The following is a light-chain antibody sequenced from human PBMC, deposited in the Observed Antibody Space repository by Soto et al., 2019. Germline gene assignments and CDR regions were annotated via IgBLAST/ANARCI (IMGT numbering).Light chain of an antibody. CDR2: AAS. Sequence: DIQMTQSPSSLSASVGDRVTITCRASQDISNYLNWYQQIPGTAPRLLIYAASSLQSGVPSRFSGSRSGTDFTLTISSLQPGDFATYFCQQSYTTPRTFGQGTKVDI. V-gene: IGKV1-39*01. CDR3: QQSYTTPRT. J-gene: IGKJ1*01. CDR1: QDISNY.